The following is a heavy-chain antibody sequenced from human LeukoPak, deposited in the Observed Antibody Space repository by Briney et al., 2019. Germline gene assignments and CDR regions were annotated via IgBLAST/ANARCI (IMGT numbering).Heavy chain of an antibody. CDR1: GFTFSSYA. D-gene: IGHD2-8*01. Sequence: GGSLRLSCAVSGFTFSSYAMNWVRQAPGQGLEWVSGISGSGAGTYYADTVKGRFTISRDNSKNTLYLQMNSLRAEDTAVYYCAKMVREFYTISYYFDYWGQGTLVTVSS. CDR3: AKMVREFYTISYYFDY. CDR2: ISGSGAGT. V-gene: IGHV3-23*01. J-gene: IGHJ4*02.